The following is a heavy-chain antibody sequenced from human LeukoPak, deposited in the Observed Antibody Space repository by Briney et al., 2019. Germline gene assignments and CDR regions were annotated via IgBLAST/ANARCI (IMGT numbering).Heavy chain of an antibody. CDR3: ARTLSSPPYATFEI. J-gene: IGHJ3*02. D-gene: IGHD6-13*01. CDR1: GGSISSSDYY. Sequence: PSETLSLTCTVSGGSISSSDYYWGWIRQPPGEGLEWIGNIYYSGSTYYNPSLKSRVTISVDTSKNQFSLKLSSVTAADTAVYYCARTLSSPPYATFEIWGQGTMVTVSS. V-gene: IGHV4-39*01. CDR2: IYYSGST.